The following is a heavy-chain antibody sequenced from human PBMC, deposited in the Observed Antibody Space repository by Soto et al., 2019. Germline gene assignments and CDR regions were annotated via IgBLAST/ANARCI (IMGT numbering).Heavy chain of an antibody. CDR2: IRSKANSYST. CDR1: GFTCSYYY. Sequence: PGGSLRLSCAASGFTCSYYYMSGVRQAPGKGLEWVGSIRSKANSYSTAYSASVKGRFTISRDDSKNTAYLQMNSLKTEDTAVYYCTRPRIPDYYYYYMDVWGKGTTVTVSS. J-gene: IGHJ6*03. V-gene: IGHV3-73*01. D-gene: IGHD2-15*01. CDR3: TRPRIPDYYYYYMDV.